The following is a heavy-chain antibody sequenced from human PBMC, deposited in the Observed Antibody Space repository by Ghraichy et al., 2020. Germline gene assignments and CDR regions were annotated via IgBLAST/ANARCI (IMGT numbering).Heavy chain of an antibody. CDR1: GASIRSHY. CDR2: IYYSGST. J-gene: IGHJ4*02. Sequence: SETLSLTCTVSGASIRSHYWSWIRQPPGKGLEWIGYIYYSGSTKYNPSLKSRITISLDTSKNQFSLKLTSVTAADTAVYYCARDSTSGIPFDYWGQGTLVTVSS. V-gene: IGHV4-59*11. CDR3: ARDSTSGIPFDY. D-gene: IGHD2/OR15-2a*01.